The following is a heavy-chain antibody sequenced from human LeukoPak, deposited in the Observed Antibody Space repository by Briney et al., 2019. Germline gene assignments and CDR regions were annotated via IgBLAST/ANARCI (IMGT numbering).Heavy chain of an antibody. D-gene: IGHD2-2*02. CDR2: INPNSGGT. J-gene: IGHJ5*02. Sequence: GASVKVSCKASGYTFTGYYMHWVRPAPGQGLAWMGWINPNSGGTNYAQKFQGRVTMTRDTSISTAYMELSRLRSDDTAVYYCARGLGYCSSTSCYIFVESWFDPWGQGTLVTVSS. CDR1: GYTFTGYY. CDR3: ARGLGYCSSTSCYIFVESWFDP. V-gene: IGHV1-2*02.